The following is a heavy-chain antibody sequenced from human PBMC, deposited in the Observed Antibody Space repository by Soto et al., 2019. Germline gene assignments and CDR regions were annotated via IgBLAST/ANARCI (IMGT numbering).Heavy chain of an antibody. CDR1: GFTFDDYA. D-gene: IGHD3-3*01. Sequence: PGGSLRLSCAAAGFTFDDYAMHRVRQAPGKGLEWVSGISWNSGSIGYADSVKGRFTISRDNAKNSLYLQMNSLRAEDTALYYCAKEGFGSSPYDFWSGYYPALGYHYMDVWGKGTTDPVSS. V-gene: IGHV3-9*01. CDR3: AKEGFGSSPYDFWSGYYPALGYHYMDV. CDR2: ISWNSGSI. J-gene: IGHJ6*03.